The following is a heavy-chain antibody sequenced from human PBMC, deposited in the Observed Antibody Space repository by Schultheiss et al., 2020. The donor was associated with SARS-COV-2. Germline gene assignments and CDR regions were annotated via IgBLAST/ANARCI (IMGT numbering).Heavy chain of an antibody. J-gene: IGHJ3*02. CDR3: AREPGIPRSAAFDI. D-gene: IGHD1-14*01. V-gene: IGHV3-47*01. Sequence: GGSLRLSCAASGFTFSSYAMSWVRRAPGKGLEWVSAIGTGGDTYYADSVMGRFTISRDNAKKSLYLHMNSLIAEDMAVYYCAREPGIPRSAAFDIWGQGTMVTVSS. CDR2: IGTGGDT. CDR1: GFTFSSYA.